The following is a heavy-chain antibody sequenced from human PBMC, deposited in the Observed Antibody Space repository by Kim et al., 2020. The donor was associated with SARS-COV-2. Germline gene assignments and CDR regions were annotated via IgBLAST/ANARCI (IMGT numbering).Heavy chain of an antibody. D-gene: IGHD6-19*01. Sequence: ASVKVSCKASGYTFTRHYMHWVRQAPGQWLEWMGIVNPSGSSTSYAQKFQGRVTMTSDTSTTTVYMELTSLRPEDTAVYYCARDSVAGTYYFDYWGQGTLVTVSS. V-gene: IGHV1-46*01. CDR3: ARDSVAGTYYFDY. J-gene: IGHJ4*02. CDR2: VNPSGSST. CDR1: GYTFTRHY.